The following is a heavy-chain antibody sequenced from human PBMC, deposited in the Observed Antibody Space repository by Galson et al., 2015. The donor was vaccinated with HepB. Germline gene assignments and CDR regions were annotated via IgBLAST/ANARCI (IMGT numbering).Heavy chain of an antibody. CDR1: GFTFTSSA. J-gene: IGHJ4*02. CDR2: IVVGSGNT. D-gene: IGHD3-10*01. V-gene: IGHV1-58*01. CDR3: AAGLYYYGSGSLSRLQPYYFDY. Sequence: SVKVSCKASGFTFTSSAVQWVRQARGQRLEWIGWIVVGSGNTNYAQKFQERVTITRDMSTSTAYMELSSLRSEDTAVYYCAAGLYYYGSGSLSRLQPYYFDYWGQGTLVTVSS.